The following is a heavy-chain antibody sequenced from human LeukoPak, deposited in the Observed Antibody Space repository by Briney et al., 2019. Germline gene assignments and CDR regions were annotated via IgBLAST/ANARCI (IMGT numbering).Heavy chain of an antibody. CDR3: AREGYYGSGSYFYYYYYMDL. CDR1: GFTFSNYG. D-gene: IGHD3-10*01. V-gene: IGHV3-30*02. Sequence: SGGSLRLSCAASGFTFSNYGIHWVRLPPGKGLEWVAFIRYDGSNKYYADSVKGRFTISRDNSKNTVYMQMNSLRAEDTAVYYCAREGYYGSGSYFYYYYYMDLWGKGTTVTVSS. J-gene: IGHJ6*03. CDR2: IRYDGSNK.